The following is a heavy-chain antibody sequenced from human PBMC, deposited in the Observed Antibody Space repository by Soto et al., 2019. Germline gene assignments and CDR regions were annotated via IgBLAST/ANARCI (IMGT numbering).Heavy chain of an antibody. CDR3: AGGYCSSNSCYHQSNWFDP. V-gene: IGHV4-4*02. D-gene: IGHD2-2*01. J-gene: IGHJ5*02. CDR1: GGSISSSNW. Sequence: PSETLSLTCAVSGGSISSSNWWSWVRQPPGKGLEWIGEIYHSGSTNYNPSLKSRVTISVDKSKNQFSLKLSSVTAADTAVYYCAGGYCSSNSCYHQSNWFDPWGQGTLVTVSS. CDR2: IYHSGST.